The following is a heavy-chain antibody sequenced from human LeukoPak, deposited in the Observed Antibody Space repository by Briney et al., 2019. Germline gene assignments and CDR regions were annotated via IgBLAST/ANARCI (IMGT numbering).Heavy chain of an antibody. V-gene: IGHV4-34*01. J-gene: IGHJ6*04. Sequence: SETLSLTCAVYGGSFSGYYWSWIRQPPGKGLEWIGEINHSGSTNYNPSLKSRVTISVDTSKNQFSLKLSSVTAADTAVYYCARSGRHSRIIMVRMDVWGKGTTVTISS. CDR3: ARSGRHSRIIMVRMDV. CDR1: GGSFSGYY. D-gene: IGHD3-10*01. CDR2: INHSGST.